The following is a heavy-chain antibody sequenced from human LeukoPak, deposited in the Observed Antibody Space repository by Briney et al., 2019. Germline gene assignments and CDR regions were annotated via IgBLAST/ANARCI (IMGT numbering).Heavy chain of an antibody. CDR2: INHSGST. J-gene: IGHJ6*02. CDR1: GGSFSGYY. D-gene: IGHD4-17*01. CDR3: ASNGDWGNGMDV. V-gene: IGHV4-34*01. Sequence: SETLSLTCAAYGGSFSGYYWSWIRQPPGKGLEWIGEINHSGSTNYNPSLKSRVTISVDTPKNQFSLKLSSVTAADTAVYYCASNGDWGNGMDVWGQGTTVTVSS.